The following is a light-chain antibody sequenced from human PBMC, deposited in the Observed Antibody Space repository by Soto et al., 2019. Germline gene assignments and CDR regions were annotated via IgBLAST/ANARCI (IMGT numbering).Light chain of an antibody. CDR2: DNN. Sequence: QSVLTQPPSVSAAPGQKVTISCSGSSSNIGNNYVSWYQQLPGTAPKLLIYDNNKRPSGIPDRFSGSKSGTSATLGITGLQTGDEADYYCGTWDSSSNDVFGTGTKLTVL. CDR3: GTWDSSSNDV. J-gene: IGLJ1*01. V-gene: IGLV1-51*01. CDR1: SSNIGNNY.